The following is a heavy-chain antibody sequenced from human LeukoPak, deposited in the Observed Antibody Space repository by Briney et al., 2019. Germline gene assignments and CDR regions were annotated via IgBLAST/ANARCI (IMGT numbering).Heavy chain of an antibody. CDR1: GYTFTGYY. V-gene: IGHV1-2*04. J-gene: IGHJ4*02. CDR3: ARASALRLGELSLGY. D-gene: IGHD3-16*02. CDR2: INPNSGGT. Sequence: GASVKVSCKASGYTFTGYYMHWVRQAPGQGLEWMGWINPNSGGTNYAQKFQGWVTMTRDTSISTAYMELSRLRSDDTAVYYCARASALRLGELSLGYWGQGTLVTVSS.